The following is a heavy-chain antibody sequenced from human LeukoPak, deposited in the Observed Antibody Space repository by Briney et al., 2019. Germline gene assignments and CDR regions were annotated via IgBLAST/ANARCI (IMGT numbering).Heavy chain of an antibody. CDR2: IYYSGTT. Sequence: SETLSLTCTVSNSSIISYYWTWIRQPPGKGLEWIGYIYYSGTTNYNPSLKSRVTISIDTSKNQFSLKLSSVTAADTAVYYCARWGNVAAAIGLENYCFDYWGQGTLVTVSS. D-gene: IGHD2-15*01. CDR3: ARWGNVAAAIGLENYCFDY. V-gene: IGHV4-59*12. CDR1: NSSIISYY. J-gene: IGHJ4*02.